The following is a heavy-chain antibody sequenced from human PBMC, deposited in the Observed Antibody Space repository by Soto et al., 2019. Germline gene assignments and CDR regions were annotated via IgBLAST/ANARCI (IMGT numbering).Heavy chain of an antibody. CDR1: GGSISSGDYY. CDR3: ARSAIFGVALENYYYYGMDV. CDR2: IYYSGST. D-gene: IGHD3-3*01. V-gene: IGHV4-30-4*01. Sequence: SETLSLTCTVSGGSISSGDYYWSWIRQPPGKGLEWIGYIYYSGSTYYNPSLKSRVTISADRSKNQFSLKLSSVTAADTAVYYCARSAIFGVALENYYYYGMDVWGQGTTVTVSS. J-gene: IGHJ6*02.